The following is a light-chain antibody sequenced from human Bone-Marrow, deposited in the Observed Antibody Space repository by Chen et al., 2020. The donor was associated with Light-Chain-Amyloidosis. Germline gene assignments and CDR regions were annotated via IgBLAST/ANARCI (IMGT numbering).Light chain of an antibody. Sequence: SYVLTQPSSVSVAPGQTATIACGGNNIGSTSVHWYQQTPGQAPLLVVYDDSDRPSEIPERLSGSNSGNPATLTISRVEAGDEADYYCQVWDRSSDRPVFGGGTKLTVL. CDR2: DDS. CDR1: NIGSTS. CDR3: QVWDRSSDRPV. J-gene: IGLJ3*02. V-gene: IGLV3-21*02.